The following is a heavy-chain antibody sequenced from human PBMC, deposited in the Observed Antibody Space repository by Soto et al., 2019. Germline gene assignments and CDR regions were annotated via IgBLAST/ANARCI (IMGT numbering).Heavy chain of an antibody. CDR2: IYYSGST. Sequence: SETLSLTCTVSGGSISSGGYYWNWIRQHPGKGLEWIGYIYYSGSTYYNPSLKSRVTISVDTSKNQFSLKLSSVTAADTAVYYCARHVNRWLAENNWFDPWGQGTLVTVSS. V-gene: IGHV4-31*03. CDR3: ARHVNRWLAENNWFDP. CDR1: GGSISSGGYY. J-gene: IGHJ5*02. D-gene: IGHD6-19*01.